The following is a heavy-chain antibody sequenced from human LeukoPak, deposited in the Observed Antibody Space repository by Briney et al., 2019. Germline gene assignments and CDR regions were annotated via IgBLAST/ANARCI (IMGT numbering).Heavy chain of an antibody. D-gene: IGHD4-17*01. CDR3: ARDHYGDYFFDF. Sequence: PGDSLRLSCVASGFTLSSYSVNWVRQAPGKGLEWVSHISSASGTVYHAESVKGRFTISRDTANNSLYLQMNDLSAEDTAVYYCARDHYGDYFFDFWGQGTLVTVSS. V-gene: IGHV3-48*01. J-gene: IGHJ4*02. CDR1: GFTLSSYS. CDR2: ISSASGTV.